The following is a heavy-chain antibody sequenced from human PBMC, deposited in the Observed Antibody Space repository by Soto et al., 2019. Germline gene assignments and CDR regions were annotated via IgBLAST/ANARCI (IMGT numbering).Heavy chain of an antibody. J-gene: IGHJ3*02. CDR2: ISWNSGSI. V-gene: IGHV3-9*01. D-gene: IGHD6-13*01. Sequence: GGSLRLSCAASGFTFVDYAMHWVRQAPGKGLEWVSGISWNSGSIGYADSVKGRFTISRDNAKNSLYLQMNSLRAEDTALYYCAKDISSSWLDAFDIWGQGTMVTVSS. CDR3: AKDISSSWLDAFDI. CDR1: GFTFVDYA.